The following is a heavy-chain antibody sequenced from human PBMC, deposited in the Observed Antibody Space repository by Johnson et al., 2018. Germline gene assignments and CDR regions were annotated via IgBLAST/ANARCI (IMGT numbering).Heavy chain of an antibody. J-gene: IGHJ6*03. Sequence: VQLVQSGGGFVQPGGSLRLSCAASGFSVSSNYMSWVRQAPGKGPEWVSLIYAGGSTYYADSVKGRFTIPRDNSKNTLYLQMNSLRAEDTAVYYCARNYDFCSTYSYYYYMDVWGNGTTVTVSS. CDR3: ARNYDFCSTYSYYYYMDV. V-gene: IGHV3-66*02. CDR1: GFSVSSNY. D-gene: IGHD3-3*01. CDR2: IYAGGST.